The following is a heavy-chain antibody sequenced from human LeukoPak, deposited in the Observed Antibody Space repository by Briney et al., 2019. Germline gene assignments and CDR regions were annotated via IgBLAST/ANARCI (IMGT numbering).Heavy chain of an antibody. CDR3: ARDRQQPIADY. J-gene: IGHJ4*02. Sequence: ETLSLTCTVSGGSISSYYWSWVRQAPGKGLEWVANIKQDGSEKYYVGSVKGRFTISRDNAKNSLYLQMNSLRAEDTAVYYCARDRQQPIADYWGQGTLVTVSS. CDR2: IKQDGSEK. V-gene: IGHV3-7*01. D-gene: IGHD6-13*01. CDR1: GGSISSYY.